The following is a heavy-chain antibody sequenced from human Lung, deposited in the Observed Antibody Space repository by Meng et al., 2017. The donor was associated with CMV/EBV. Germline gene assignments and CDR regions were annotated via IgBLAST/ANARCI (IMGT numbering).Heavy chain of an antibody. J-gene: IGHJ4*02. Sequence: ESLKISCAASGFTVSSNYMSWVRQAPGKGLEWVSVIYSGGSTYYADSVKGRFTISRDNSKNTLYLQMNSLRAEDTAVYYCASGGNCSSTSCYVYWGQGTLVTFSS. V-gene: IGHV3-53*01. D-gene: IGHD2-2*01. CDR1: GFTVSSNY. CDR2: IYSGGST. CDR3: ASGGNCSSTSCYVY.